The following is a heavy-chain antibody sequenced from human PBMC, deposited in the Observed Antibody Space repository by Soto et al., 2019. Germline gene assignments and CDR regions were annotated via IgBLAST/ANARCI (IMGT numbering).Heavy chain of an antibody. CDR2: INHSGST. V-gene: IGHV4-34*01. J-gene: IGHJ6*03. Sequence: SETLSLTCAVYGGSFSGYYWSWIRQPPGKGLEWIGEINHSGSTNYNPSLKSRVTISVDTSKNQFSLKLSSVTAADTAVYYCARLRRITIFGVAPSLYYYYMDVWGKGTTLTVSS. D-gene: IGHD3-3*01. CDR3: ARLRRITIFGVAPSLYYYYMDV. CDR1: GGSFSGYY.